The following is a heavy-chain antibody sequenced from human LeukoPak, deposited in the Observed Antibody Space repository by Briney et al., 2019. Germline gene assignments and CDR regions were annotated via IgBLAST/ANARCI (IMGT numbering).Heavy chain of an antibody. CDR2: INPKSGGT. Sequence: EASVKVSCKASGYTFTGYYIHWVRQAPGQGREWMGWINPKSGGTNYAQKFQGRVTMTRDTAISTAYMELSRLRSDDTAVYYCARDSSGADYWGQGTLVTVSS. J-gene: IGHJ4*02. V-gene: IGHV1-2*02. D-gene: IGHD3-22*01. CDR1: GYTFTGYY. CDR3: ARDSSGADY.